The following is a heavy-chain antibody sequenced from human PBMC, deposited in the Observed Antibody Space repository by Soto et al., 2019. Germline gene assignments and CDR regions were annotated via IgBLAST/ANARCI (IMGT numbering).Heavy chain of an antibody. J-gene: IGHJ4*02. D-gene: IGHD2-2*01. CDR2: IDYTGGYS. CDR3: AKVPPRPYCSSLSCPFDY. CDR1: GFTFSSYA. Sequence: QLLESGGGLVQPGGSLRLSCAASGFTFSSYAMNWVRQAPGKGLEWVSTIDYTGGYSYYADSVKGRFTISRDNSQKTLYLQMNSLRAEDTAIYYCAKVPPRPYCSSLSCPFDYWGQGTLVTVSS. V-gene: IGHV3-23*01.